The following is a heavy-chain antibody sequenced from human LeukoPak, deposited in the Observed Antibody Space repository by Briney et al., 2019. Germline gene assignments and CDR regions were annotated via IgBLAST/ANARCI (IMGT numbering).Heavy chain of an antibody. CDR1: GGSISSRTYY. D-gene: IGHD2-8*01. V-gene: IGHV4-61*02. Sequence: SQTLSLTCSVSGGSISSRTYYWSWIRQPAGKGLEWIGRIHSSGSTNYNPSLKSRVTISVDTSKNQFSLRLSSVTAADTAVYYCARDHSTPNAGYIDVWGKGTTVTASS. CDR2: IHSSGST. CDR3: ARDHSTPNAGYIDV. J-gene: IGHJ6*03.